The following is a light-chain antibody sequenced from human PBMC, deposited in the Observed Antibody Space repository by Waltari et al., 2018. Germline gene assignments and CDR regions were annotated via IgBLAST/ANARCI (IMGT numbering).Light chain of an antibody. CDR3: SSYITTNTLEL. CDR2: DVR. J-gene: IGLJ2*01. CDR1: SRDVGSYNY. V-gene: IGLV2-14*03. Sequence: QSALTQPASVSGSPGQSITISCTGTSRDVGSYNYVPWYQQHPGKAPKLMIYDVRYLPSGVSNRFSGSKSGNTASLTISGLQAEDEADYYCSSYITTNTLELFGGGTSLTVL.